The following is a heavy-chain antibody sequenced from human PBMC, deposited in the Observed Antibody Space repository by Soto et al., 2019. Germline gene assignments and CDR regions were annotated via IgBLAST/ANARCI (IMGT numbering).Heavy chain of an antibody. CDR3: ARDLGITGTTPYYYGMDV. D-gene: IGHD1-20*01. Sequence: ASVKVSCKASGYTFTSYYMHWVRQAPGQGLEWMGWINPNSGGTNYAQKFQGWVTMTRDTSISTAYMELSRLGSDDTAVYYCARDLGITGTTPYYYGMDVWGQGTTVTVSS. V-gene: IGHV1-2*04. CDR1: GYTFTSYY. J-gene: IGHJ6*02. CDR2: INPNSGGT.